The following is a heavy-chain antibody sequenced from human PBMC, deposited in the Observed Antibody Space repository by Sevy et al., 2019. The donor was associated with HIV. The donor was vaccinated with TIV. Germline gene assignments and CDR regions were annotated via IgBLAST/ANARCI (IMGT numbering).Heavy chain of an antibody. J-gene: IGHJ4*02. D-gene: IGHD1-26*01. CDR2: ISGRGYST. CDR1: GFTFSSYA. CDR3: AKERAVPWGGYYFDY. V-gene: IGHV3-23*01. Sequence: VGSLRLSCAASGFTFSSYAMSWVHQAPGKELEWVSGISGRGYSTYYADSVKGRFTISRDNSKNTLYLQMNSLRAEDTAVYYCAKERAVPWGGYYFDYWGQGTLVTVSS.